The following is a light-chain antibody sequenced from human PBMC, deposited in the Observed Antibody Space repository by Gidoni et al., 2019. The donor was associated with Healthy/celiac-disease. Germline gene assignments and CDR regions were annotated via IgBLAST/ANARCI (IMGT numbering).Light chain of an antibody. CDR1: SLRRYY. CDR2: GKN. V-gene: IGLV3-19*01. J-gene: IGLJ2*01. Sequence: SSELPQDPAVSVALGQTVRITCHGDSLRRYYASWYQQKPGQAPVLVIYGKNNRPSGIPDRFSGSSSGNTASLTITGAQSEDEADDYCNSRDSSGNHVVFGGGTKLTVL. CDR3: NSRDSSGNHVV.